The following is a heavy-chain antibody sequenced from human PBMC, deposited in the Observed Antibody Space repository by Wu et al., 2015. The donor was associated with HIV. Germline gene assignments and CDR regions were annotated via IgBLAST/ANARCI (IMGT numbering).Heavy chain of an antibody. CDR1: GYTFTGYY. D-gene: IGHD3-22*01. Sequence: PGASVKVSCKASGYTFTGYYMHWVRQAPGQGLEWMGWINPNSGGTNYAQKFQGRVTMTRDTSISTAYMELSRLRSDDTAVYYCARGRPFTYYYDSSGYPLFDYWGQGTLVTVSS. V-gene: IGHV1-2*02. CDR2: INPNSGGT. J-gene: IGHJ4*02. CDR3: ARGRPFTYYYDSSGYPLFDY.